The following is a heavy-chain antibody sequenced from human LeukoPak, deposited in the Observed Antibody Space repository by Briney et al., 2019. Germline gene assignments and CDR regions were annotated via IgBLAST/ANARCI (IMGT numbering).Heavy chain of an antibody. J-gene: IGHJ4*02. Sequence: ASVKVSCKASGYTFTGYYMHWVRQAPGQGLEWMGRINPNSGGTNYAQKFQGRVTMTRDTSISTAYMELSRLRSDDTAVYYCASLTSHADYEVSDYWGQGTLVTVSS. V-gene: IGHV1-2*06. CDR2: INPNSGGT. D-gene: IGHD4-17*01. CDR1: GYTFTGYY. CDR3: ASLTSHADYEVSDY.